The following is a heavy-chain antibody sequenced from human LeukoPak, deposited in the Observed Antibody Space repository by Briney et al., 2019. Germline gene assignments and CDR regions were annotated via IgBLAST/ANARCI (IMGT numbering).Heavy chain of an antibody. CDR2: IYPGDSDT. CDR1: GNSFTSYW. CDR3: ARRLPGLAAGGNWFDP. V-gene: IGHV5-51*01. Sequence: GESLKISCKGSGNSFTSYWIGWVSQMPGKGLEWMGIIYPGDSDTRYSPSFQGQVTISAGKSISTAYLQWSNLKASDAAIYYCARRLPGLAAGGNWFDPWGQGTLVTVSS. D-gene: IGHD3/OR15-3a*01. J-gene: IGHJ5*02.